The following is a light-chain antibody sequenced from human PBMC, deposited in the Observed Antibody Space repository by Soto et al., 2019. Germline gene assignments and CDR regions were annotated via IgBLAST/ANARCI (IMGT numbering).Light chain of an antibody. CDR3: LQDFSYPRT. Sequence: AIQMTQSPSSLSASVGDRVTITCRASQGIGTELGWYQLKPGKAPKLLVYGDSTLQSGVLPRFSGSGSGTDFTLTISSLQPDDFATYYCLQDFSYPRTFGQGTKVEIK. V-gene: IGKV1-6*02. CDR1: QGIGTE. CDR2: GDS. J-gene: IGKJ1*01.